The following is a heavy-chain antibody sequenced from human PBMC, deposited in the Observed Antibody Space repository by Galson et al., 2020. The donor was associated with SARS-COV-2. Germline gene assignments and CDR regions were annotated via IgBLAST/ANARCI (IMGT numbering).Heavy chain of an antibody. Sequence: GGSLRLSCAASGFTFSSSAMHWVRQAPGKGLEWVAIISYDGTSEYNSDSVKGRFTISRDISKNTLYLQMNSLRPEDTAVYYCAKETDDRMSSWYDYWGQGTLVTVSS. J-gene: IGHJ4*02. V-gene: IGHV3-30*04. D-gene: IGHD6-13*01. CDR1: GFTFSSSA. CDR3: AKETDDRMSSWYDY. CDR2: ISYDGTSE.